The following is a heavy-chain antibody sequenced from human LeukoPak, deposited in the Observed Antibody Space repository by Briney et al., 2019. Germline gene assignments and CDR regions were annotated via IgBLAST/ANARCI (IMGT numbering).Heavy chain of an antibody. V-gene: IGHV3-23*01. Sequence: GGSLRLSCAASGFTLSSFGMTCVRLAPGKRLEWVSSITGAGGGTLYADSVKGRVTISRDNSKNTLYLQMNSLRVEDTAVYYCASPGYGSGPWYFDYWGQGTLVTVSS. CDR3: ASPGYGSGPWYFDY. CDR1: GFTLSSFG. CDR2: ITGAGGGT. J-gene: IGHJ4*02. D-gene: IGHD3-10*01.